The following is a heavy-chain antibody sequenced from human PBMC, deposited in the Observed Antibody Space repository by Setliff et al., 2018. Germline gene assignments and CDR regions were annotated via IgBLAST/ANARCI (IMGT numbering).Heavy chain of an antibody. CDR3: ARGRGVASLGRRDSYFYMDV. J-gene: IGHJ6*03. Sequence: LRLSCTASGFTFNKYVMNWVRQAPGKGLQWVSSISSISNCIYYADSVKGRFTISGDNSKNTLFLQMNDLRGEDTAIYFCARGRGVASLGRRDSYFYMDVWGTGTTVTV. V-gene: IGHV3-21*04. CDR1: GFTFNKYV. CDR2: ISSISNCI. D-gene: IGHD5-12*01.